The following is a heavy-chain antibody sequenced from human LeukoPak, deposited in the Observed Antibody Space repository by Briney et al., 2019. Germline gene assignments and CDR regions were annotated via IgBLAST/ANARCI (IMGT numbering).Heavy chain of an antibody. CDR2: IYYSGST. CDR3: ARDLTFAVVTPIGYDY. CDR1: GGSISSSSYY. J-gene: IGHJ4*02. Sequence: SETLSLTCTVSGGSISSSSYYWGWIRQPPGKGLEWIGSIYYSGSTYYNPSLKSRVTISVDTSKNQFSLKLSSVTAADTAVYYCARDLTFAVVTPIGYDYWGQGNLVTVSS. V-gene: IGHV4-39*02. D-gene: IGHD4-23*01.